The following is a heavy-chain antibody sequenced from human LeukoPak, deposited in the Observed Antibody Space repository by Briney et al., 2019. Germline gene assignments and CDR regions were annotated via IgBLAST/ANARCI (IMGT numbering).Heavy chain of an antibody. J-gene: IGHJ4*02. CDR1: GFTFSSYA. CDR2: ISYDGSNK. CDR3: ARDGLAAASSTLPDY. D-gene: IGHD6-13*01. V-gene: IGHV3-30*04. Sequence: GGSLRLSCAASGFTFSSYAMHWVRQAPGKGLEWVAVISYDGSNKYYADSVKGRFTISRDNSKNTLYLQMNSLRAEDTAVYYCARDGLAAASSTLPDYWGQGTLVTVSS.